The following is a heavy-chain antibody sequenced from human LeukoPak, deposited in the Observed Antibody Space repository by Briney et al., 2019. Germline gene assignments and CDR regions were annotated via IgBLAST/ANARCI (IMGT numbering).Heavy chain of an antibody. CDR3: ARDTYGSGSKNWFDP. J-gene: IGHJ5*02. CDR1: GGSISSSSYY. Sequence: SETLSLTCTVSGGSISSSSYYWGWIRQPPGKGLEWIGSIYYSGSTYYNPSLKSRVTISVDTSKNQFSLKLSSVTAADTAVYYCARDTYGSGSKNWFDPWGQGTLVTVSS. V-gene: IGHV4-39*07. CDR2: IYYSGST. D-gene: IGHD3-10*01.